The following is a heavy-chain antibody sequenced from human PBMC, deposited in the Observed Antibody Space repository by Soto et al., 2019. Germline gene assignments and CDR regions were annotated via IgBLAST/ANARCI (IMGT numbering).Heavy chain of an antibody. J-gene: IGHJ4*02. CDR2: ISGSGGST. D-gene: IGHD5-12*01. CDR1: GFTFSSYA. Sequence: GGSLRLSCAASGFTFSSYAMSWVRQAPGKGLEWVSAISGSGGSTYYADSVKGRFTISRDNSKNTLYLQMNSLRAEDTAVYSCAKDLSPYSGYDYFDYWGQGALVTVSS. V-gene: IGHV3-23*01. CDR3: AKDLSPYSGYDYFDY.